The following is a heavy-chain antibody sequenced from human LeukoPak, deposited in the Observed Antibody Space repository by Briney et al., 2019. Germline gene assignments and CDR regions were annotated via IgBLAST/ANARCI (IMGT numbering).Heavy chain of an antibody. V-gene: IGHV3-15*01. D-gene: IGHD3-22*01. CDR2: IKSKTDGGTT. CDR1: GFTFSNAW. CDR3: TTEKTYYYDSSGFDY. Sequence: GGSLRLSCAASGFTFSNAWMSWVRQAPGKGLEWVGRIKSKTDGGTTDYAAPVKGRFIISRDDSKNTLYLQMNSLKTEDTAVYYCTTEKTYYYDSSGFDYWGQGTLVTVSS. J-gene: IGHJ4*02.